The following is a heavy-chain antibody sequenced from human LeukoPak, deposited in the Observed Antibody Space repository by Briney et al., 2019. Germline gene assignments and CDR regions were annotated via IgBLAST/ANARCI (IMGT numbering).Heavy chain of an antibody. CDR3: ARARVVRGVIPDY. CDR2: INHSGST. J-gene: IGHJ4*02. D-gene: IGHD3-10*01. CDR1: GGSFSGYY. V-gene: IGHV4-34*01. Sequence: PSETLSLTCAVYGGSFSGYYWGWIRQPPGKGLEWIGEINHSGSTNYNPSLKSRVTISVDTSKNQFSLKLSSVTAADTAVYYCARARVVRGVIPDYWGQGTLVTVSS.